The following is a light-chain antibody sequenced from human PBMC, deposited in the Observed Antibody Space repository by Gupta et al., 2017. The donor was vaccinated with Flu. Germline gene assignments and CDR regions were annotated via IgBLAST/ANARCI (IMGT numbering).Light chain of an antibody. CDR1: STNVGKKT. CDR2: TNN. Sequence: TVSLPWSGSSTNVGKKTGAWQQQVQGHPPRILCETNNHRPAGVSERFSASRSGNTASLTITGLQPEDEADYYCAAWESSLNGPVFGGGTKVTVL. V-gene: IGLV10-54*04. J-gene: IGLJ3*02. CDR3: AAWESSLNGPV.